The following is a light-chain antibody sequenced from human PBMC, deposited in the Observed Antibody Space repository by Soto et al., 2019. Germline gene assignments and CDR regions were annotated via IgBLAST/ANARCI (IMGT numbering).Light chain of an antibody. Sequence: QSALTQPPSASGSPGQSVTISCTGTSSDVGGYNYVSWYQQHPGKAPKLMIYEVSKRPSGVPDRYSGSKSGNTASLTVSGLKAEDEADYYCSSYAGSNNFVVFGGGTKL. CDR3: SSYAGSNNFVV. V-gene: IGLV2-8*01. J-gene: IGLJ2*01. CDR1: SSDVGGYNY. CDR2: EVS.